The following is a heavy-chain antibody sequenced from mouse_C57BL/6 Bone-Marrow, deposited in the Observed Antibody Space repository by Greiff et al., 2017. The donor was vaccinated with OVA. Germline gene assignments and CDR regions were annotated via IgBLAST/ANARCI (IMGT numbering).Heavy chain of an antibody. CDR2: IWRGGST. J-gene: IGHJ2*01. D-gene: IGHD2-4*01. Sequence: VKVVESGPGLVQPSQSLSITCTVSGFSLTSYGVHWVRQSPGKGLEWLGVIWRGGSTDYNAAFMSRLSITKENSKSQVFFKMNSLQADDTAIYYCAKNNDYLYYFDYWGQGTTLTVSS. CDR3: AKNNDYLYYFDY. CDR1: GFSLTSYG. V-gene: IGHV2-5*01.